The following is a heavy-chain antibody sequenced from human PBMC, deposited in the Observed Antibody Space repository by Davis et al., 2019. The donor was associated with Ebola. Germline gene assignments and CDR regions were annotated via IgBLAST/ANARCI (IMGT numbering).Heavy chain of an antibody. CDR1: GFTFSSYG. D-gene: IGHD6-19*01. V-gene: IGHV3-30*18. CDR2: ISFDGSNN. CDR3: AKDKGSGWYGGMDV. J-gene: IGHJ6*04. Sequence: PGGPLRLPCAASGFTFSSYGMHWVRQAPGKGLEWVAVISFDGSNNYYADSVKGRFTISRDNSKNTLYLQLNSLRAEDTAVYYCAKDKGSGWYGGMDVWDKGTTVTGSS.